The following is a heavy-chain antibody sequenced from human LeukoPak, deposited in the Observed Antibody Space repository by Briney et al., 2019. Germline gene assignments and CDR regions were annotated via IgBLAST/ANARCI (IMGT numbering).Heavy chain of an antibody. CDR1: GFTFSSYA. D-gene: IGHD3-22*01. CDR3: AKNPYYYDSSGYPDY. Sequence: GGSLRLSCAASGFTFSSYAMSWVRQAPGKRLEWVSSISSSSSYIYYADSGKGRFTISRDNAKNSLYLQMNSLRAEDTAVYYCAKNPYYYDSSGYPDYWGQGTLVTVSS. CDR2: ISSSSSYI. J-gene: IGHJ4*02. V-gene: IGHV3-21*01.